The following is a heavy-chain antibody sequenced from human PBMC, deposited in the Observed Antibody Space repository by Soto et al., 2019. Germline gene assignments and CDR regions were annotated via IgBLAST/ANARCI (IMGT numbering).Heavy chain of an antibody. V-gene: IGHV4-59*01. Sequence: PSETLSLTCTVSGDSIRDSFWSWVRQPPGKGLEWIGLVHHTGNTNYNPSLETRVTMLIDASANHFSLTLTSVTPADAAIYYCARGREDHVDHHFGHLFDSWGQGTLVTGS. J-gene: IGHJ4*02. CDR1: GDSIRDSF. CDR2: VHHTGNT. D-gene: IGHD3-10*01. CDR3: ARGREDHVDHHFGHLFDS.